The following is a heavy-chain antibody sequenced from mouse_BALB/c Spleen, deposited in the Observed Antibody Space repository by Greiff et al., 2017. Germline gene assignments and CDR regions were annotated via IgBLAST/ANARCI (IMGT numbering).Heavy chain of an antibody. CDR3: PLARGYAMDY. V-gene: IGHV3-2*02. CDR1: GYSITSDYA. CDR2: ISYSGST. J-gene: IGHJ4*01. Sequence: VQLKESGPGLVKPSQSLSLTCTVTGYSITSDYAWNWIRQFPGNKLEWMGYISYSGSTSYNPSLKSRISITRDTSKNQFFLQLNSVTTEDTATYYCPLARGYAMDYWGQGTSVTVSS. D-gene: IGHD1-3*01.